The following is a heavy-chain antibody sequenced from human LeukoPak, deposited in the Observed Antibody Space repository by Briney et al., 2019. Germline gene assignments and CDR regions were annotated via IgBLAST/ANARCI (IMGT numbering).Heavy chain of an antibody. CDR3: AKAGVISGWDY. V-gene: IGHV3-23*01. CDR1: GFTFSGFW. J-gene: IGHJ4*02. Sequence: GGSLRLSCAASGFTFSGFWMTWVRQAPVKGLEWLSAIGEEKSGSWTKSADSVKGRFTISRDNSENTLYLQMDSLTVEDTAVYYCAKAGVISGWDYWGQGVLVTVSS. CDR2: IGEEKSGSWT. D-gene: IGHD3-3*02.